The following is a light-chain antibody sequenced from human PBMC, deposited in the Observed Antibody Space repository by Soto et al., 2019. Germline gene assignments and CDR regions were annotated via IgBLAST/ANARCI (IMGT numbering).Light chain of an antibody. CDR1: QAISNY. Sequence: DIQMTQSPSALSASVGDRVTITCRSSQAISNYLAWSQQKPGQAPKRLIYAASTLESGVPSRFSGSGSGTEFSLTISSLQPEDFATYFCLQHKSYQWTFGQGTKVDIK. CDR2: AAS. V-gene: IGKV1-17*03. J-gene: IGKJ1*01. CDR3: LQHKSYQWT.